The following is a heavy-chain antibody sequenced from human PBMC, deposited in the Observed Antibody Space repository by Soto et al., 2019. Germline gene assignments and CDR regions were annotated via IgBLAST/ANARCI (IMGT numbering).Heavy chain of an antibody. V-gene: IGHV3-30*18. Sequence: GGSLRLSCAASGFTFSSYGMHWVRQAPGKGLEWVAVISYDGSNKYYADSVKGRFTISRDNSKNTLYLQMNSLRAEDTAVYYCAKDPQPYSSSWYFDYWGQGTLVTVSS. CDR2: ISYDGSNK. CDR1: GFTFSSYG. CDR3: AKDPQPYSSSWYFDY. J-gene: IGHJ4*02. D-gene: IGHD6-13*01.